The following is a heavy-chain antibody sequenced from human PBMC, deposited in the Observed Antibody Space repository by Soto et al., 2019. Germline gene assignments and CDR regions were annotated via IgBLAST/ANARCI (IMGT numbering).Heavy chain of an antibody. CDR2: IYYSAST. Sequence: PSETLSLTCTVSGGSISSYYWSWIRQPPGKGLEWIGYIYYSASTNYSPSLKSRVTISVDTSKNQFSLNLSSVTAADTAVYYCARHLPYCGGDCYSLDYWAREPWSPSPQ. D-gene: IGHD2-21*02. J-gene: IGHJ4*02. CDR3: ARHLPYCGGDCYSLDY. V-gene: IGHV4-59*08. CDR1: GGSISSYY.